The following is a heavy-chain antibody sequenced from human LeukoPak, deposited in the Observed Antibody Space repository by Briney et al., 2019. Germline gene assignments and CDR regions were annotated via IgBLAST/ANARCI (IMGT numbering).Heavy chain of an antibody. J-gene: IGHJ4*02. CDR1: GFTFSSYA. CDR2: ISYDGSNK. CDR3: ARRLQPYYFDY. D-gene: IGHD4-11*01. Sequence: GRSLRLSCAASGFTFSSYAVHWVRQAPGKGLEWVAVISYDGSNKYYADSVKGRFTISRDNSKNTLYLQMNSLRAEDTAVYYCARRLQPYYFDYWGQGTLVTVSS. V-gene: IGHV3-30-3*01.